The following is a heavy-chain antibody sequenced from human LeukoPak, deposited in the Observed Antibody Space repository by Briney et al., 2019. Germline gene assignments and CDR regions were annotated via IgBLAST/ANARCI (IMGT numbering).Heavy chain of an antibody. V-gene: IGHV1-69*04. CDR1: GGTLNRNG. CDR3: ARDSSGSSPDFGY. Sequence: ASVKVSCKASGGTLNRNGITWVRQAPGQGLEWMGRIIPILNITNYAQKFQGRVTITSDKSTSTAYTELSSLRSEDPAVYYCARDSSGSSPDFGYQGQGTLVTVSS. CDR2: IIPILNIT. J-gene: IGHJ4*02. D-gene: IGHD1-26*01.